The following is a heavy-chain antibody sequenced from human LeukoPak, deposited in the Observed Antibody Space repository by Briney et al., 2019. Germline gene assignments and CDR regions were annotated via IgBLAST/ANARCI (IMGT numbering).Heavy chain of an antibody. CDR3: ARDLVYGDSRPFDY. CDR2: IYTSGST. J-gene: IGHJ4*02. V-gene: IGHV4-61*02. D-gene: IGHD4-17*01. CDR1: GGSISSGSYY. Sequence: ASQTLSLTCTVSGGSISSGSYYWSWIRQPAGKGLEWIGRIYTSGSTNYNPSLKSRVTISVDTSKNQFSLKLSSVTAADTAVYYCARDLVYGDSRPFDYWGQGTLVTVSS.